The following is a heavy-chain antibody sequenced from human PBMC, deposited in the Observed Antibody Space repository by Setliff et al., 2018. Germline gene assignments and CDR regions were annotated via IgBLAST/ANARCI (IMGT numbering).Heavy chain of an antibody. D-gene: IGHD3-22*01. J-gene: IGHJ4*02. Sequence: LSLTCTVSGDSINNYYWTWIRQPPGKGLEWIGYIYHSGGTNYNPSLKSRVTISVDTSKKQFSLNLSSVTAADTAVYYCARGTFDTSGYFPYPIGYWGQGTLVTVSS. CDR3: ARGTFDTSGYFPYPIGY. CDR1: GDSINNYY. V-gene: IGHV4-59*01. CDR2: IYHSGGT.